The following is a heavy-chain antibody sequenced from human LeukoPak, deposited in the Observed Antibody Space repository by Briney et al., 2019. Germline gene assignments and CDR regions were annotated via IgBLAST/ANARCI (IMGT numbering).Heavy chain of an antibody. V-gene: IGHV3-30*04. CDR1: GFTFSSYA. J-gene: IGHJ4*02. CDR2: ISYDGSNK. D-gene: IGHD3-3*01. Sequence: PGGSLRLSCAASGFTFSSYAMHWVRQAPGKGLEWVAVISYDGSNKYYADSVKGRFTISRDNSKNTLYLQMNSLRAEDTAVYYCARDPNYYDFWSGYPPEYYFDYWGQGTLVTVSS. CDR3: ARDPNYYDFWSGYPPEYYFDY.